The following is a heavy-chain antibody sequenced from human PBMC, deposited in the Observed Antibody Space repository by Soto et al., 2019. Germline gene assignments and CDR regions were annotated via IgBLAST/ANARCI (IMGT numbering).Heavy chain of an antibody. D-gene: IGHD2-15*01. Sequence: PSVKVSCKASGFTFTSSAMQWVRQARGQRLEWIGWIVVGSGNTNYAQKFQERVTITRDMSTSTAYMELSSLRSEDTAVYYCAAVKYCSGGSCYPNGRYFDYWGQGTLVTVSS. J-gene: IGHJ4*02. CDR1: GFTFTSSA. V-gene: IGHV1-58*02. CDR2: IVVGSGNT. CDR3: AAVKYCSGGSCYPNGRYFDY.